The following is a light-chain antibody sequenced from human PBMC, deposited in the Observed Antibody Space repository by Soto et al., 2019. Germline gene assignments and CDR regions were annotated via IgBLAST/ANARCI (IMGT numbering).Light chain of an antibody. V-gene: IGLV2-14*01. CDR1: RSDVGGYNF. CDR2: DVT. CDR3: SSYTSTNTLV. J-gene: IGLJ2*01. Sequence: QSVLTQPASVSGSPGQSITISCTGTRSDVGGYNFVSWYQQHPGKVPKLLIYDVTHRPSGVSNRFSASKSANTASLTISGLQAEDEADYYCSSYTSTNTLVFGGGTKLTV.